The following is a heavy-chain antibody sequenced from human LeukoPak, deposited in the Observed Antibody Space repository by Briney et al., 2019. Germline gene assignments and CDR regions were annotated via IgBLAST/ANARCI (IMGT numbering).Heavy chain of an antibody. CDR2: IYDGGST. J-gene: IGHJ3*02. CDR3: ARRMVRGISGAIDI. D-gene: IGHD3-10*01. CDR1: GSTVSSYF. V-gene: IGHV3-53*01. Sequence: PGGSLRLSCAASGSTVSSYFMSWVRQAPGKGLEWVSVIYDGGSTDYADSVKGRFTISRDNSQNTLYLQMNSLTAEDTSVYYCARRMVRGISGAIDIWGQGKMVIVSS.